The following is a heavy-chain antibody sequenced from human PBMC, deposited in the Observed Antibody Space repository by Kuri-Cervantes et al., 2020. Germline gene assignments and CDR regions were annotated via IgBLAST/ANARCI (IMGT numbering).Heavy chain of an antibody. CDR1: GGTFSSYT. CDR2: IIPILSIA. CDR3: ASSLIGGWGAFDI. Sequence: SVKVSCKASGGTFSSYTISWVRQAPGQGLEWMGRIIPILSIANYAQKFQGRVTITADKYTSTAYMELSSLRSDDTAVYYCASSLIGGWGAFDIWGQGTMVTVSS. D-gene: IGHD3-10*01. V-gene: IGHV1-69*02. J-gene: IGHJ3*02.